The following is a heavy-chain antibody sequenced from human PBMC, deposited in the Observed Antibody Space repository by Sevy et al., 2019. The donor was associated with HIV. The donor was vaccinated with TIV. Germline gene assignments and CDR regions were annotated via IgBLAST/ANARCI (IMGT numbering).Heavy chain of an antibody. V-gene: IGHV3-66*01. CDR1: GITVSSNY. D-gene: IGHD5-18*01. CDR2: IYSDGTT. J-gene: IGHJ4*02. CDR3: ARGKSGYGYGLNS. Sequence: GGSLRLSCAASGITVSSNYMTWVRQAPGKGLEGVSVIYSDGTTYHPDSVKDRFTISRDNSKNTLFLEMNSLRAEDTAFYYCARGKSGYGYGLNSWGQGTLVTVSS.